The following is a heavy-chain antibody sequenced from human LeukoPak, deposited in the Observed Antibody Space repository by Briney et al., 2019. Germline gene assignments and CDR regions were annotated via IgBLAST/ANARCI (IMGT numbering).Heavy chain of an antibody. Sequence: SQTLSLTCTVSGGSISSGGYYWSWIRQHPGKGLEWNGYIYYSGSTHYNPSLKSRVTISGDTSENQFSLNLSSVSAADTAVYYCARGYYGSGYDWGQGTLVTVSS. D-gene: IGHD3-10*01. CDR1: GGSISSGGYY. CDR2: IYYSGST. V-gene: IGHV4-31*03. J-gene: IGHJ4*02. CDR3: ARGYYGSGYD.